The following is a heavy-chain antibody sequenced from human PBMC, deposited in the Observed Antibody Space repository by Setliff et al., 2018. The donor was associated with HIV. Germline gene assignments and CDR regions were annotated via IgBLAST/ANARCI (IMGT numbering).Heavy chain of an antibody. J-gene: IGHJ3*02. V-gene: IGHV5-51*01. CDR3: ARRYGFDSSGLENDAFDI. Sequence: GESLKISCKASGYSFANYWVGWVRQMPGKGLEWMGLIYPGDSETRYNPSFQGQVSISADKSINTAYLQWSSLKASDTAMYYCARRYGFDSSGLENDAFDIWGHGTLVTVSS. CDR2: IYPGDSET. D-gene: IGHD3-22*01. CDR1: GYSFANYW.